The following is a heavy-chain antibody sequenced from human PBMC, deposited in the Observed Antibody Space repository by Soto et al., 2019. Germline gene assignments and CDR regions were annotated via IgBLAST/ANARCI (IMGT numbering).Heavy chain of an antibody. CDR1: GFNFEEYG. CDR3: ARGDIAVAVSSDY. J-gene: IGHJ4*02. D-gene: IGHD6-19*01. V-gene: IGHV3-20*04. Sequence: EVHLVESGGRMVRPGESLRLSCAASGFNFEEYGMTWVRQAPGKGLEWVAGSNWDGDDTGYADSVQGRFTISRDNAKKFLYLQMNSLRVEDPALYYCARGDIAVAVSSDYWGQGTLVTVSS. CDR2: SNWDGDDT.